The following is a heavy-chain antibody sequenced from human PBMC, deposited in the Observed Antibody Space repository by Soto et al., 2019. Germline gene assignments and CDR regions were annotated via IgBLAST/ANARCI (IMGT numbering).Heavy chain of an antibody. D-gene: IGHD6-13*01. CDR1: GYSISSGYY. CDR2: IYHSGST. J-gene: IGHJ4*02. CDR3: ARDLTSSNWYAPFDY. V-gene: IGHV4-38-2*02. Sequence: SETLSLTCAVSGYSISSGYYWGWIRQPPGKGLEWIGSIYHSGSTYYNPSLKSRVTISVDTSKNQFSLKLSSVTAADTAVYYCARDLTSSNWYAPFDYWGQGTLVTVSS.